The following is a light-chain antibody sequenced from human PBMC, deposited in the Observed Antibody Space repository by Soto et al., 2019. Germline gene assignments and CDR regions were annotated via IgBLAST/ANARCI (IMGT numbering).Light chain of an antibody. V-gene: IGKV1-5*03. Sequence: DIQMTQFPSTVSAFVIDRVTITFRASQSISTSLAWYQQKPGKAPKLLIYLASSLESGVPARFSGSGSATEFTLSISSLQPDDFATYYCQQYHSYSRTFGQGTKVDIK. CDR3: QQYHSYSRT. J-gene: IGKJ1*01. CDR1: QSISTS. CDR2: LAS.